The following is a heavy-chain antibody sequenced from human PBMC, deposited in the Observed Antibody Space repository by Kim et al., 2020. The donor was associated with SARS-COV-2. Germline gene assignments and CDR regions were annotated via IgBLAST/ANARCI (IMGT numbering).Heavy chain of an antibody. CDR1: GFTFSSYW. V-gene: IGHV3-74*01. J-gene: IGHJ6*02. CDR2: INSDGSST. CDR3: ARGHYGDYWFPTNYYGMDV. D-gene: IGHD4-17*01. Sequence: GGSLRLSCAASGFTFSSYWMHWVRQAPGKGLVWVSRINSDGSSTSYADSVKGRFTISRDNAKNTLYLQMNSLRAEDTAVYYCARGHYGDYWFPTNYYGMDVWGQGTTVTVSS.